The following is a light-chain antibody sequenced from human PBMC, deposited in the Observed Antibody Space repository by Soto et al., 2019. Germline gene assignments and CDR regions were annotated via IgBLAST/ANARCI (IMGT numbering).Light chain of an antibody. V-gene: IGLV1-40*01. CDR1: SSNIGAGYD. CDR2: GNS. Sequence: QAVVTQPPSVSGAPGQRVTISCTGSSSNIGAGYDVHWYQQLPGTAPKLLIYGNSNRPSGVPDRFSGSKSGTSASLAITGLQAEYEADYYCQSYDSSLSAYVFGPGTKLTVL. CDR3: QSYDSSLSAYV. J-gene: IGLJ1*01.